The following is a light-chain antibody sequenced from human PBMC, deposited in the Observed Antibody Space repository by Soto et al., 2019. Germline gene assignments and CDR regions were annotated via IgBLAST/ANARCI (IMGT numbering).Light chain of an antibody. CDR3: NSQRISGARV. V-gene: IGLV2-14*01. CDR2: EVS. J-gene: IGLJ1*01. Sequence: QSVLTQPASVSGSPGQSITISCTGTSSDVGGYRHVSWYQHHPGKAPKLMIYEVSNRPSGVSNRFSGSKSGYTASLTISGLQAEDEADYYCNSQRISGARVFGTGNKLTVL. CDR1: SSDVGGYRH.